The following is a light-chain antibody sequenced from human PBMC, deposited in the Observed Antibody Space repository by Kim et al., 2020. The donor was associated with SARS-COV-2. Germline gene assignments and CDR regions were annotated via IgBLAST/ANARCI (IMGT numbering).Light chain of an antibody. V-gene: IGKV3-15*01. CDR3: QQYDDWPPWT. CDR2: GAS. CDR1: QSVGSN. Sequence: SPGERASITCRAGQSVGSNLDWYQQKPGQAPRLLIYGASTRATGVPARFSGRGSGTDFTLTISSLQAEDFAVYYCQQYDDWPPWTFGQGTKVDIK. J-gene: IGKJ1*01.